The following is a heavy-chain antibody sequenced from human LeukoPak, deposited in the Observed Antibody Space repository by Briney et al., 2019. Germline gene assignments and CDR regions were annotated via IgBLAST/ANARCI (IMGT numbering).Heavy chain of an antibody. Sequence: GGSLRLSCAASGFTFNSYGMHWVRQAPGKGLEWVAVIWYDGSNKYYADSVKGRFTISRDNSKNTLYLQMNSLRAEDTAVYYCAREGDSSSWFTPNYGMDVWGQGTTVTVSS. J-gene: IGHJ6*02. CDR1: GFTFNSYG. D-gene: IGHD6-13*01. CDR2: IWYDGSNK. V-gene: IGHV3-33*01. CDR3: AREGDSSSWFTPNYGMDV.